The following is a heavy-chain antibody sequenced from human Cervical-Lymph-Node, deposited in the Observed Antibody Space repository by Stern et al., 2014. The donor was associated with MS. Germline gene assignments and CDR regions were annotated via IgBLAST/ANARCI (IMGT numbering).Heavy chain of an antibody. Sequence: VQLVESGGGVVQPGRSLTLSCAASGFTFSHYGMHWVRQAPGKGLEWVAVISYDGSNKFYADSVKGRFTISRDNSKNTLHLQMNSLRPEDTTLYYCAKAEGGPGSSHLYHGMDVWGQGTTVTVSS. D-gene: IGHD3-10*01. CDR3: AKAEGGPGSSHLYHGMDV. V-gene: IGHV3-30*18. CDR2: ISYDGSNK. CDR1: GFTFSHYG. J-gene: IGHJ6*02.